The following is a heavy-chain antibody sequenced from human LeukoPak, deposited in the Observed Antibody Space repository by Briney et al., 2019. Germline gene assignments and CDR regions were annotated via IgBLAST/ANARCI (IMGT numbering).Heavy chain of an antibody. J-gene: IGHJ6*03. D-gene: IGHD3-10*01. CDR2: ISSDGSNK. CDR1: GFTFSSYG. CDR3: ASRGFPGDYFYMDV. V-gene: IGHV3-30*03. Sequence: GSLRLSCAASGFTFSSYGMHWVRQAPGKGLEGMAVISSDGSNKYYADSVKGRFTISRDNSKNTLYLQMNSLRAEDTAVYYCASRGFPGDYFYMDVWGKGTTVTVSS.